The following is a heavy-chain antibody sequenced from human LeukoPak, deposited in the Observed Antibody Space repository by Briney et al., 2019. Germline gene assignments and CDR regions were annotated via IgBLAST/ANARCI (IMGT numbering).Heavy chain of an antibody. CDR1: GGSISSSSYY. Sequence: KASETLSLTCTVSGGSISSSSYYWGWIRQPPGKGLEWIGSIYYSGSTYYNPSLKSRVIISVDTSKNQFSLKLSSVTAADTAVYYCANRIAVAGSPYYWGQGTLVTVSS. CDR2: IYYSGST. D-gene: IGHD6-19*01. CDR3: ANRIAVAGSPYY. V-gene: IGHV4-39*01. J-gene: IGHJ4*02.